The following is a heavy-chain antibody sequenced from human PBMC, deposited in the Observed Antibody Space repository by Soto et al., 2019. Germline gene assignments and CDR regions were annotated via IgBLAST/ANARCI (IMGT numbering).Heavy chain of an antibody. CDR2: ISAYNGNT. J-gene: IGHJ4*02. Sequence: ASVKVSCKASGYTFTSYGISWVREAPGQGLEWMGWISAYNGNTNYAQKLQGRVTMTTDTSTSTAYMELRSLRSDDTAVYYCAREPSGYDSSGYIDYWGQGTLVTVSS. D-gene: IGHD3-22*01. V-gene: IGHV1-18*01. CDR1: GYTFTSYG. CDR3: AREPSGYDSSGYIDY.